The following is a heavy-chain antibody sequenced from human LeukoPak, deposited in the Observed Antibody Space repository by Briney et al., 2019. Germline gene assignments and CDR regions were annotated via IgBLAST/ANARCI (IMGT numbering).Heavy chain of an antibody. Sequence: GASVKVSCKASGYTFTSYDINWVRQATGQGLEWMGWMNPNSGNTGYAQKFQGRVTMTRNTTISTAYMELSSLRSEDTAVYYCARVIQRITIFGVVTLRHYYYYMDVWGKGTTVTVSS. D-gene: IGHD3-3*01. J-gene: IGHJ6*03. CDR2: MNPNSGNT. CDR3: ARVIQRITIFGVVTLRHYYYYMDV. CDR1: GYTFTSYD. V-gene: IGHV1-8*01.